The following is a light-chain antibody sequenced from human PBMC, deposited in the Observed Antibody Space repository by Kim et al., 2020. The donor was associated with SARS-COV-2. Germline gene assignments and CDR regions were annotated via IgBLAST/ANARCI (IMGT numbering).Light chain of an antibody. CDR3: SSYTSSSTRV. Sequence: QSITISCTGTSSDVGGYNYVSWYQQHPGKAPKLMIYDVSNRPSGVSNRFSGSKSGNTVSLTISGLQAEDEADYYCSSYTSSSTRVFGGGTQLTVL. J-gene: IGLJ3*02. V-gene: IGLV2-14*03. CDR1: SSDVGGYNY. CDR2: DVS.